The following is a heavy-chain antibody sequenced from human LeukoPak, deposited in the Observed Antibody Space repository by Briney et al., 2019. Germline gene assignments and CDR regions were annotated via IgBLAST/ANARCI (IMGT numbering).Heavy chain of an antibody. CDR1: EFTFSNYW. CDR2: IKQDGSEK. D-gene: IGHD2-21*02. Sequence: GSLRLSCAAFEFTFSNYWMSWVRQAPGKGLEWVANIKQDGSEKYYVDSVKGRFTISRDNVEKSLYLQMNSLSAEDTAVYYCARDRLVAGTAIYFDYWGQGALVTVSS. V-gene: IGHV3-7*01. J-gene: IGHJ4*02. CDR3: ARDRLVAGTAIYFDY.